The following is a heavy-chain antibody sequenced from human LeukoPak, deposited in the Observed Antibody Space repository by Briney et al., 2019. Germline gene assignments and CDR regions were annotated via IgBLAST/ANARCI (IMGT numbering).Heavy chain of an antibody. CDR2: IYYSGST. J-gene: IGHJ4*02. D-gene: IGHD6-13*01. Sequence: PSQTLSLTCTVSGGSISSGGYYWSWIRQHPGKGLEWIGYIYYSGSTYYNPSLKSRVTISVDTSENQFSLKLSSVTAADTAVYYCARGSKAAPGTFDYWGQGTLVTVSS. CDR1: GGSISSGGYY. V-gene: IGHV4-31*03. CDR3: ARGSKAAPGTFDY.